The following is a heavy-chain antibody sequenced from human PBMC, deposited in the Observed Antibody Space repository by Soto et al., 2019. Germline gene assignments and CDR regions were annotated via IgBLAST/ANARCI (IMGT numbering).Heavy chain of an antibody. CDR2: ISYSGTA. J-gene: IGHJ4*02. Sequence: QVQLQESGPGLVKTSETLSLTCTVSGDSVRSGPYHWNWVRQPPGKGLEWIGHISYSGTANYNPSLRGRVIMATDTSMNQFSLRLTSVTAADTAVYYCMRSHGAYWGQGALVTVSP. CDR1: GDSVRSGPYH. V-gene: IGHV4-61*01. CDR3: MRSHGAY. D-gene: IGHD2-8*01.